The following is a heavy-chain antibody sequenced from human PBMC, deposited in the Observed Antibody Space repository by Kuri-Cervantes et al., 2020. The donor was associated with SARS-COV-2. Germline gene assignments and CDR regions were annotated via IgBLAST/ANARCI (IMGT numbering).Heavy chain of an antibody. J-gene: IGHJ4*02. CDR2: IYYSGST. CDR3: AREGYCSGGSCFDY. Sequence: GSLRLSCPVSGGSISSYYWSWIRQPPGKGLEWIGYIYYSGSTNYNPSLKSRVTISVDTSKNQFSLKLSSVTAADTAVYYCAREGYCSGGSCFDYWGQGTLVTVSS. V-gene: IGHV4-59*01. CDR1: GGSISSYY. D-gene: IGHD2-15*01.